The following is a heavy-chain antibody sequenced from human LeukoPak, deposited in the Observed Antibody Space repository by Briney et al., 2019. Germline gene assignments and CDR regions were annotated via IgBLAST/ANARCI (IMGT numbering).Heavy chain of an antibody. CDR3: ARVRIYCGGVPPCAFDI. Sequence: MPGGSLRLSCAASGFTFSSYSMNWVRQAPGKGLEWVSSISSSSSYIYYADSVKGRFTISRDNSKNTLYLQMNSLRAEDTAVYYCARVRIYCGGVPPCAFDIWGRGTMVAVSS. J-gene: IGHJ3*02. CDR1: GFTFSSYS. V-gene: IGHV3-21*01. D-gene: IGHD2-21*01. CDR2: ISSSSSYI.